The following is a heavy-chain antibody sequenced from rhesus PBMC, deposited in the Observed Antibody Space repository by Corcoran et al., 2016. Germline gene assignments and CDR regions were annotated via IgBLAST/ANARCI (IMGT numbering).Heavy chain of an antibody. V-gene: IGHV4-169*02. D-gene: IGHD6-13*01. CDR1: GGSISSSY. CDR3: ARDGTYSSWSLDY. Sequence: QLQLQESGPGLVKPSETLSVTCAVSGGSISSSYWSWIRRAPGKGLVWIGYLYGSGSSTNYNPYLKSRGTRAVDTSKKQLYLKLSYVTTADTAVYACARDGTYSSWSLDYWGQGVLVTVSS. J-gene: IGHJ4*01. CDR2: LYGSGSST.